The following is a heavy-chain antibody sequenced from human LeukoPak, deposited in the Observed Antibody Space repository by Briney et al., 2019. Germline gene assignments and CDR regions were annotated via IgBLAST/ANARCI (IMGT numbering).Heavy chain of an antibody. CDR1: GVSISSWY. CDR3: ARVQVDGYNYFDY. Sequence: SETLSLTCTVSGVSISSWYWSWIRQPAGKGLEWIGRIYTSGTTTYNPSLSSRVTMSLDTSKSQFSLKLDSVTAADTAVYYCARVQVDGYNYFDYWGQGTLVTVSS. D-gene: IGHD5-24*01. V-gene: IGHV4-4*07. J-gene: IGHJ4*02. CDR2: IYTSGTT.